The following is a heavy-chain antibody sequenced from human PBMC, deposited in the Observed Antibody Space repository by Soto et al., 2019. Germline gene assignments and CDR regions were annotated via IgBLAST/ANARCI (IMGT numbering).Heavy chain of an antibody. D-gene: IGHD5-12*01. CDR2: IWYDGSNK. CDR1: GFTFSSYG. Sequence: GGSLRLSCAASGFTFSSYGMHWVRQAPGKGLEWVAVIWYDGSNKYYADSVKGRFTIPRDNSKNTLYLQMNSLRAEDTAVYYCARSLEMATITSYYYYGMDVWGQGTTVTVSS. J-gene: IGHJ6*02. V-gene: IGHV3-33*01. CDR3: ARSLEMATITSYYYYGMDV.